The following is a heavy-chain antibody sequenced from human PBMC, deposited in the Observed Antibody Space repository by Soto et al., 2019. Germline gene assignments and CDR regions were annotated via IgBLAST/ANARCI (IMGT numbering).Heavy chain of an antibody. J-gene: IGHJ6*02. V-gene: IGHV4-31*03. CDR3: ARGYSGYDFEVLVYYGMDV. D-gene: IGHD5-12*01. CDR2: IYYSGST. Sequence: QVQLQESGPGLVKPSQTLSLTCTVSGGSISSGGYYWSWIRQHPGKGLEWIGYIYYSGSTYYNPSLKSRVTISVDTSKNQFSLKLSSVTAADTAVYYCARGYSGYDFEVLVYYGMDVWGQGTTVTVSS. CDR1: GGSISSGGYY.